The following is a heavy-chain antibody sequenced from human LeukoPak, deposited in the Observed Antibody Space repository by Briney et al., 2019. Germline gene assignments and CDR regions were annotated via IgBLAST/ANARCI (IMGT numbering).Heavy chain of an antibody. CDR2: ISVSNGNT. CDR1: GYTFTSYG. Sequence: ASVKVSCKASGYTFTSYGISWVRQATGQGLEWMGWISVSNGNTNYAQKLQGRVTMTTDTSTSTAYMELRSLRSDDTAVYYCARAGGYYDSSGYYYGYRGQGTLVTVSS. V-gene: IGHV1-18*01. J-gene: IGHJ4*02. CDR3: ARAGGYYDSSGYYYGY. D-gene: IGHD3-22*01.